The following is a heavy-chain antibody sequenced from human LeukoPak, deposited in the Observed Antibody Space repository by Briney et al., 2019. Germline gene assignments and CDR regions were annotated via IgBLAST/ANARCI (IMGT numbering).Heavy chain of an antibody. CDR1: GGSIGSYY. V-gene: IGHV4-59*01. CDR2: MYNEGST. J-gene: IGHJ3*02. CDR3: ARDRPGIAVAGDALDI. D-gene: IGHD6-19*01. Sequence: PSETLSPTCTVSGGSIGSYYWSWIRQPPGKGLEWIGYMYNEGSTSYNPSLKSRVTISVDTSKNQFSLKVRSVTAADTAVYYCARDRPGIAVAGDALDIWGQGTMVTISS.